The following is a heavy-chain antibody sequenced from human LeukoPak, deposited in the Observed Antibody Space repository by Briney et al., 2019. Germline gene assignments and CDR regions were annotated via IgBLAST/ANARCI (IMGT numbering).Heavy chain of an antibody. CDR1: GFTFSDYY. D-gene: IGHD3-10*01. CDR2: ISSSGSTI. V-gene: IGHV3-11*04. Sequence: GGSLRLSCAASGFTFSDYYMSWIRQAPGKGLEWVSYISSSGSTIYYADSVKGRFTISRDNAKNSLYLQMNSLRAEDTAVYYCARDDYYGSGSYYRTDYWGQGTLVTVSS. J-gene: IGHJ4*02. CDR3: ARDDYYGSGSYYRTDY.